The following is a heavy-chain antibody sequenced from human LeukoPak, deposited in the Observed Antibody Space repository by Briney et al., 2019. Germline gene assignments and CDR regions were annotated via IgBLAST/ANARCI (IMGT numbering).Heavy chain of an antibody. J-gene: IGHJ4*02. Sequence: SGGSLRLSCAASGFTFSTYWMSWVRQAPGQVLEWVANIKQDGSEKYYVGSVKGRFTISRDNAKNSLYLQMNSLRAEDTAVYYCARDSYEMTTVVTPEEYNFDYWGQGTLVTVSS. CDR2: IKQDGSEK. CDR3: ARDSYEMTTVVTPEEYNFDY. CDR1: GFTFSTYW. D-gene: IGHD4-23*01. V-gene: IGHV3-7*01.